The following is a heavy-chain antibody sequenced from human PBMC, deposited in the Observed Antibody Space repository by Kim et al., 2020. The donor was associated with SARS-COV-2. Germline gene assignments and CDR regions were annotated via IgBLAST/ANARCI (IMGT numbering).Heavy chain of an antibody. V-gene: IGHV3-23*01. J-gene: IGHJ5*02. CDR3: AKGGSRITMIVVPFDP. Sequence: GKGRLTIPRDNSKNTLYLQMNSLRAEDTAVYYCAKGGSRITMIVVPFDPWGQGTLVTVSS. D-gene: IGHD3-22*01.